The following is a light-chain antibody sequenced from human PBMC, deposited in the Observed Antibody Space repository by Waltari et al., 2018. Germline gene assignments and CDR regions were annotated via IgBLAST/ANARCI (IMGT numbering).Light chain of an antibody. Sequence: SYELTQPPSVAVSPGQTASITCSGENLGDKSDSRYQQKPDQPPVLVIYEDSKRRSGIRDRFSGSTSGNTATLPISGTQAMDEADYYCHAWDSSTFWVFGGGTKLTVL. V-gene: IGLV3-1*01. CDR1: NLGDKS. CDR3: HAWDSSTFWV. J-gene: IGLJ3*02. CDR2: EDS.